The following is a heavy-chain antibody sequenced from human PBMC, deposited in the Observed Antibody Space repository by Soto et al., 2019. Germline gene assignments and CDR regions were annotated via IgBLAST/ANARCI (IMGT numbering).Heavy chain of an antibody. Sequence: QVQLVESGGGVVQPGRSLRLSCAASGFTFSSYGMHWVRQAPGKGLEWVAVIWYDGSNKYYADSVKGRFTISRDNSKNTLYLQLNSLRAEDTAVYYCARRSSGFDYWGQGTLVTVSS. CDR2: IWYDGSNK. CDR3: ARRSSGFDY. V-gene: IGHV3-33*01. CDR1: GFTFSSYG. D-gene: IGHD3-22*01. J-gene: IGHJ4*02.